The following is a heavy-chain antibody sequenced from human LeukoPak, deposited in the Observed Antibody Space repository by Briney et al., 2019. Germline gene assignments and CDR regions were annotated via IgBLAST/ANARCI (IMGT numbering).Heavy chain of an antibody. CDR2: IYYSGST. D-gene: IGHD3-22*01. V-gene: IGHV4-59*12. CDR1: GGSISSYY. Sequence: SETLSLTCTVSGGSISSYYWSWIRQPPGKGLEWIGYIYYSGSTNYNPSLKSRVTISVDTSKNQFSLKLSSVTAADTAVYYCARSPYGYDREIFDYWGQGTLVTVSS. CDR3: ARSPYGYDREIFDY. J-gene: IGHJ4*02.